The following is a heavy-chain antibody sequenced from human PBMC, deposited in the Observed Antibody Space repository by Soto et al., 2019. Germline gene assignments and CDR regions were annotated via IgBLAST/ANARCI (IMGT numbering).Heavy chain of an antibody. V-gene: IGHV3-74*01. Sequence: QPGGSLRLSCAASGFSFSGFWMHWVRQLPGKGLEWVSRINRDGTLTAYARSVRGRFTISRDNVKNTLFLEMHGLSVEDTGVYYCTSYPWGPFAFDLWGPGTMVTVSS. CDR3: TSYPWGPFAFDL. CDR2: INRDGTLT. CDR1: GFSFSGFW. J-gene: IGHJ3*01. D-gene: IGHD3-16*01.